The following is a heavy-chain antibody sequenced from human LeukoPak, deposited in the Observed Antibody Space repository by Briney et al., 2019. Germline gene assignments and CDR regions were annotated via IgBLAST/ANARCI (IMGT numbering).Heavy chain of an antibody. V-gene: IGHV3-33*01. J-gene: IGHJ4*02. D-gene: IGHD3-16*01. CDR1: GFTFSSYG. CDR2: IWYDGSKM. Sequence: GGSLRLSCVVSGFTFSSYGMHWLRQAPGKGLEWVAVIWYDGSKMFYGDSVKGRFSVSRDDSKNTLYLQMSSLRAEDTAVYYCTRDGGSGIDYWGQGTQVTVSS. CDR3: TRDGGSGIDY.